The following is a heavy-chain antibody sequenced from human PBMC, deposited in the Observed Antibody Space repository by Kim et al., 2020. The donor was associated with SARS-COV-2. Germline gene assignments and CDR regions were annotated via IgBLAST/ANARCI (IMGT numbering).Heavy chain of an antibody. CDR2: AYTGVDT. D-gene: IGHD3-10*01. Sequence: GGSLRLSCSTSGFSVTANYMSWVRQAQGKGPECVPVAYTGVDTFYADSVKGRFTISRDISTTTLNLQMYSLRDEDTAIYYCALVYGSGSFYFDFW. J-gene: IGHJ3*01. CDR3: ALVYGSGSFYFDF. CDR1: GFSVTANY. V-gene: IGHV3-66*01.